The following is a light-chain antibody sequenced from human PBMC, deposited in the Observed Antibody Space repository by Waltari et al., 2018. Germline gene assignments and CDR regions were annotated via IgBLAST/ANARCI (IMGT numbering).Light chain of an antibody. CDR1: SGSIASNY. V-gene: IGLV6-57*03. CDR2: EDN. J-gene: IGLJ2*01. CDR3: QSYDSSNHVV. Sequence: NFMLTQPHSVSESPGKTVTISCTRSSGSIASNYVQWYQQRPGSAPSTVIYEDNQRPSGGPDRFSGSIVSSSNSASLTISGLKTEDEADYYCQSYDSSNHVVFGGGTKLTVL.